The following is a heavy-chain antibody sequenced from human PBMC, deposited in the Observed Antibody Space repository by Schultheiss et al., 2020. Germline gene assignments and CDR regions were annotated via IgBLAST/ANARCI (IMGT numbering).Heavy chain of an antibody. D-gene: IGHD4-17*01. CDR2: INHSGST. CDR1: GGSISSGGYY. CDR3: ARTVANYGDYTY. J-gene: IGHJ4*02. V-gene: IGHV4-39*07. Sequence: SETLSLTCTVSGGSISSGGYYWSWIRQPPGKGLEWIGEINHSGSTNYNPSLKSRVTISVDTSKNQFSLKLSSVTAADTAVYYCARTVANYGDYTYWGQGTLVTVSS.